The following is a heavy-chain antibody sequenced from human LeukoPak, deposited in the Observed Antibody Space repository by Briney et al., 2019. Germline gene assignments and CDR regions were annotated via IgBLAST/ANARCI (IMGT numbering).Heavy chain of an antibody. CDR1: GFTFSSYA. Sequence: GGSLRLSCAASGFTFSSYAMHWVRQAPGKGLEWVAVISYDGSNKYYADSVKGRFTISRDNSKNTVYLGMNSLRAEDTAVYYCAKDLGNWNRYFDYWGQGTLVTVSS. CDR3: AKDLGNWNRYFDY. V-gene: IGHV3-30*04. J-gene: IGHJ4*02. D-gene: IGHD1-20*01. CDR2: ISYDGSNK.